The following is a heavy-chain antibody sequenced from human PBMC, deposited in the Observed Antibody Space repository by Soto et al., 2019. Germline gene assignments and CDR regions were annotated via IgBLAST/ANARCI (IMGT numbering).Heavy chain of an antibody. Sequence: PGGSLRLSCAVSELPVSSNYMSWVRQAPGKGLEWVSVIYSGGTTYYADSVKGRFTISRDNSKNTLYLQMKSLRADDTAVYYCARGLGWFDPWGQGTLVTVSS. V-gene: IGHV3-66*01. J-gene: IGHJ5*02. CDR3: ARGLGWFDP. CDR2: IYSGGTT. D-gene: IGHD3-16*01. CDR1: ELPVSSNY.